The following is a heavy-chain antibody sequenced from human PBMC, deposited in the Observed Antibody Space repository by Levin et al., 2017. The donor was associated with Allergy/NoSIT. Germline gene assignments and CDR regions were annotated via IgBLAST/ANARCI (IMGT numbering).Heavy chain of an antibody. V-gene: IGHV3-11*01. CDR3: ARTVSGGGTSLGGDS. Sequence: SCAASGFTFNGYYMSWIRQAPGKGLEWVSYISSSGSTIYYADSVKGRFTISRDNAKNSLYLQMNSLRAEDTAVYYCARTVSGGGTSLGGDSWGRGSLVSVSS. CDR1: GFTFNGYY. J-gene: IGHJ4*02. CDR2: ISSSGSTI. D-gene: IGHD1-26*01.